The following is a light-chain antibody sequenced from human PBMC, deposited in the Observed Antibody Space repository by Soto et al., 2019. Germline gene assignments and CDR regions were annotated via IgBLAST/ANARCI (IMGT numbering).Light chain of an antibody. CDR1: QSISSY. V-gene: IGKV1-39*01. CDR2: AAS. CDR3: QQSYSTPGT. Sequence: DIQLTQSPSSLSASVGDRVTLTCRASQSISSYLNWYQQKPGKAPKLLIYAASSLQSGVPSRFSGSGSGTDFTLTISSLQPEDFATYYCQQSYSTPGTFGQGTRLEI. J-gene: IGKJ5*01.